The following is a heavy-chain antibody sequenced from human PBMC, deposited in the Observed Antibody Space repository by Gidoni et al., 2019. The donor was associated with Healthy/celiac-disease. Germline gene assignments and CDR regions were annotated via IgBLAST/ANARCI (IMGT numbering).Heavy chain of an antibody. CDR1: GGSISSGGYY. V-gene: IGHV4-31*03. D-gene: IGHD1-20*01. CDR2: IYYSGST. CDR3: ARDRRGITGTTGIDP. J-gene: IGHJ5*02. Sequence: QVQLQESGPGLVKPSQTLSLTCTVSGGSISSGGYYWSWIRQHPGKGQEWIGYIYYSGSTYYNPSLKSRVTISVDTSKNQFSLKLSSVTAADTAVYYCARDRRGITGTTGIDPWGQGTLVTVSS.